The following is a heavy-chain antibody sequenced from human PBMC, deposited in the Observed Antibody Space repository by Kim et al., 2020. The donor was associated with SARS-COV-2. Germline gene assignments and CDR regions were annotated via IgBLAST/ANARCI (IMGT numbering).Heavy chain of an antibody. Sequence: SETLSLTCAVYGGSFSESYWSWIRQAPMKGLEWIGEGDRSGNTNYSSSLKSRGPISVDMATNQFSLQLTSVTAADTAAYYCSSGLRGGAAYCGQGTWVT. J-gene: IGHJ1*01. CDR2: GDRSGNT. V-gene: IGHV4-34*01. CDR3: SSGLRGGAAY. CDR1: GGSFSESY. D-gene: IGHD6-25*01.